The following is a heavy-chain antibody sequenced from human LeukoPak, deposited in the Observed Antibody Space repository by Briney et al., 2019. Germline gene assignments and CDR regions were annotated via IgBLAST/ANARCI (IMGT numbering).Heavy chain of an antibody. J-gene: IGHJ4*02. CDR1: GFTFSDYY. V-gene: IGHV3-11*06. CDR3: ARDLDGVSFDY. Sequence: PGGSLRLSCAASGFTFSDYYMSWIRQAPGKGLEWVSYISSSGSYTNYADSVKGRFTISRDNAKNSLYLQMNSLRAEDTAVYYCARDLDGVSFDYWGQGTLVTVSS. CDR2: ISSSGSYT. D-gene: IGHD1-1*01.